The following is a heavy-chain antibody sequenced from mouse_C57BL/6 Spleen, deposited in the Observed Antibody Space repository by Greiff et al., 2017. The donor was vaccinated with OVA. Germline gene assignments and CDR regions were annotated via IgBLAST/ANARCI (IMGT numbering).Heavy chain of an antibody. CDR2: INPSTGGT. V-gene: IGHV1-42*01. CDR1: GYSFTGYY. Sequence: VQLQQSGPELVKPGASVKISCKASGYSFTGYYMNWVKQSPEKSLEWIGEINPSTGGTTYNQKFKAKATLTVDKSSSTAYMQLKSLTSEDSAVYYCAREGRSAMDYWGQGTSVTVFS. J-gene: IGHJ4*01. CDR3: AREGRSAMDY.